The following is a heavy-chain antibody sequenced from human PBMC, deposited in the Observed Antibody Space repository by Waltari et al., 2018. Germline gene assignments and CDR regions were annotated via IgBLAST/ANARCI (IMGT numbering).Heavy chain of an antibody. CDR1: GYTFTGYY. J-gene: IGHJ3*02. D-gene: IGHD5-12*01. CDR3: ARAENIVATIRYGGAFDI. CDR2: INPNSGGT. Sequence: QVQLVQSGAEVKKPGASVKVSCKASGYTFTGYYMHWVRQAPGQGLEWMGWINPNSGGTNYAQKFQGRVTMTRDTSISTAYMELSRLRSDDTAVYYCARAENIVATIRYGGAFDIWGQGTMVTVSS. V-gene: IGHV1-2*02.